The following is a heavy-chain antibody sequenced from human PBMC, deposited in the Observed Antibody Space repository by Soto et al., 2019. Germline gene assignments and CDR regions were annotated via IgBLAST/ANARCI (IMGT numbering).Heavy chain of an antibody. CDR1: GYIRNTDW. Sequence: PGESLKISWKASGYIRNTDWISWVRQKPGKGLDWMGRIDPLDSHTKYSPSFEGRVNISAXXXIXXXYXHXXXLXTSDTAIYYCSRHQVGMVAEDCWGQGTWVTVSS. J-gene: IGHJ4*02. CDR2: IDPLDSHT. CDR3: SRHQVGMVAEDC. V-gene: IGHV5-10-1*01. D-gene: IGHD1-26*01.